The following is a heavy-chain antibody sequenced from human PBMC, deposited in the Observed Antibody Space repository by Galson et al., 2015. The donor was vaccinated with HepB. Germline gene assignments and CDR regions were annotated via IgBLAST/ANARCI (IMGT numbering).Heavy chain of an antibody. Sequence: SLRLSCAASGFTFDDYAMHWVRQAPGKGLEWVSGISWNSGSIGYADSVKGRFTISRDNAKNSLYLQMNSLRAEDTALYYCAKDTVAVAGSGDSYYGMDVWGQGTTVTVSS. CDR1: GFTFDDYA. CDR3: AKDTVAVAGSGDSYYGMDV. CDR2: ISWNSGSI. V-gene: IGHV3-9*01. J-gene: IGHJ6*02. D-gene: IGHD6-19*01.